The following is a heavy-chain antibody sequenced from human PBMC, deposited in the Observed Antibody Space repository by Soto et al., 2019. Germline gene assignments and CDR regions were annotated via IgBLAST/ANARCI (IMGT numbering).Heavy chain of an antibody. CDR1: EFTFNTYW. CDR3: ARDWGTPGRGSAVGYYYHYGMDV. D-gene: IGHD6-19*01. V-gene: IGHV3-7*05. CDR2: IKADGSAK. Sequence: EVQLVESGGGLVQPGGSLRLSCLASEFTFNTYWMNWVRQAPGRGLEWVANIKADGSAKNYVDSVKGRFTISRDNAKNSRYLQMNSLRGEDTAVYFCARDWGTPGRGSAVGYYYHYGMDVWGQGTTVTVSS. J-gene: IGHJ6*02.